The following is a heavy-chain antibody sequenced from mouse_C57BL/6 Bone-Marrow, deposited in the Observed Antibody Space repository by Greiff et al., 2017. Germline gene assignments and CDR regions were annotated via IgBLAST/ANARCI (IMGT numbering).Heavy chain of an antibody. D-gene: IGHD2-3*01. CDR1: GYTFTSYW. J-gene: IGHJ4*01. CDR3: ARDGYYFYYAMDY. Sequence: QVQLQQPGAELVKPGASVKLSCKASGYTFTSYWMQWVKQRPGQGLEWIGEIDQSDSYNNYNQKFKGKATLTVDTATRTAYMQLSILTSEDSAVYYCARDGYYFYYAMDYWGQGTSVTVSS. V-gene: IGHV1-50*01. CDR2: IDQSDSYN.